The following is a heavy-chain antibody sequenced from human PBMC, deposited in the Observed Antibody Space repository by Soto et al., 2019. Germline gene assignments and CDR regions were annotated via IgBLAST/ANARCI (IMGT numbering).Heavy chain of an antibody. CDR2: INPSGGST. J-gene: IGHJ1*01. D-gene: IGHD2-21*02. V-gene: IGHV1-46*01. CDR3: ARPPTSRGDCCSEYFQY. Sequence: GLEWMGIINPSGGSTSYAQKFQGRVTMTRDTSTSTVYMELSSLRSEDTAVYYCARPPTSRGDCCSEYFQYWGKGTLVTVS.